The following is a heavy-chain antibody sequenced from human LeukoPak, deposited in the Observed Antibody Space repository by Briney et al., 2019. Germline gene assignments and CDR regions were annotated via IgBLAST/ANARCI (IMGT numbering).Heavy chain of an antibody. Sequence: SETLSLTCTVSGGSISRHYWSWIRQPPGTGLEWIGYIYYTGRADYNPSLKSRVTISVDTSKNQFSLNLTSVTAADTALYYCARKFDFWGQGTLVTVSS. J-gene: IGHJ4*02. CDR3: ARKFDF. CDR1: GGSISRHY. V-gene: IGHV4-59*08. CDR2: IYYTGRA.